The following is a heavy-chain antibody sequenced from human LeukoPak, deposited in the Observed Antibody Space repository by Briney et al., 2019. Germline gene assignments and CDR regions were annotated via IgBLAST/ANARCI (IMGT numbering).Heavy chain of an antibody. J-gene: IGHJ4*02. CDR1: GGSFSGYY. Sequence: KPSETLSLTCAAYGGSFSGYYWSWIRQPPGKGLEWIGEINHSGSTNYNPSLKSRVTISVDMSKNQFSLKLSSVTAADTAVYYCARGGDIVVVPAATGPKGTFDYWGQGTLVTVSS. CDR3: ARGGDIVVVPAATGPKGTFDY. D-gene: IGHD2-2*01. V-gene: IGHV4-34*01. CDR2: INHSGST.